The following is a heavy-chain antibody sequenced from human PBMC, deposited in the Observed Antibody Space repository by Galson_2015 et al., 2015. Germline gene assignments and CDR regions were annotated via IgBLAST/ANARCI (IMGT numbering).Heavy chain of an antibody. V-gene: IGHV4-4*02. D-gene: IGHD2/OR15-2a*01. CDR1: GGSISSSNW. Sequence: SETLSLTCAVSGGSISSSNWWSWVRQPPGKGLEWIGEIYHSGSTNYNPSLKSRVTISVDKSKNQFSLKLSSVTAADTAVYYCARDFMHSKGPSYYYYMDVWGKGTTVTVSS. CDR3: ARDFMHSKGPSYYYYMDV. CDR2: IYHSGST. J-gene: IGHJ6*03.